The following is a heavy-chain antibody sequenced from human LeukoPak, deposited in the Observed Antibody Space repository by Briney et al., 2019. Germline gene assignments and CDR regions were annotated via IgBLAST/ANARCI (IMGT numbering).Heavy chain of an antibody. CDR1: GYTFTSYG. D-gene: IGHD6-19*01. Sequence: ASVKVSCKASGYTFTSYGISWVRQAPGQGLEWMGWISAYNGNTNYAQKLQGRVTMTTDTSTSTAYMELRSLRSDDTAVYYCARDVKQWLVRSGQGFDYWGQGTLVTVSS. CDR3: ARDVKQWLVRSGQGFDY. J-gene: IGHJ4*02. V-gene: IGHV1-18*01. CDR2: ISAYNGNT.